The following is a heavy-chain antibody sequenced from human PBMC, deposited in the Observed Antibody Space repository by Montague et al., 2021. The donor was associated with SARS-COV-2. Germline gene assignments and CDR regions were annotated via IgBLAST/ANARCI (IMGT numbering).Heavy chain of an antibody. CDR3: ARHVIPRSRSGLGWFDP. Sequence: SETLSLTCTVSGDPIRTNSYYWGWLRQPPGKGLEWIGSIYYTGTTFSKPSLKCRVTLSVDTSKNQFSLRLSSVTAADTALYHCARHVIPRSRSGLGWFDPWGQGTLVTVSS. J-gene: IGHJ5*02. CDR2: IYYTGTT. V-gene: IGHV4-39*01. CDR1: GDPIRTNSYY. D-gene: IGHD3-3*01.